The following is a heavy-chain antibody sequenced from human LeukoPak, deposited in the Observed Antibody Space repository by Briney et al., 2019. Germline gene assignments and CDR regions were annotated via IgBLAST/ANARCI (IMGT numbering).Heavy chain of an antibody. Sequence: ASVKVSCKASGYTFTTYSMHSVRQAPGQGLEWMGIINPSGGSTSYAQKFQGRVTMTRDTSTSTVYMELSSLRSEDTAVYYCARVATMIVVVNYFDYWGQGTLVTVSS. V-gene: IGHV1-46*01. CDR1: GYTFTTYS. J-gene: IGHJ4*02. CDR3: ARVATMIVVVNYFDY. D-gene: IGHD3-22*01. CDR2: INPSGGST.